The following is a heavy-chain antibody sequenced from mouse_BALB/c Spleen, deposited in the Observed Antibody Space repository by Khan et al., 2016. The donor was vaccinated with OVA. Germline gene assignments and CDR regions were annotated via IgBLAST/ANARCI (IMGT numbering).Heavy chain of an antibody. V-gene: IGHV1-5*01. CDR2: IYPGNSDT. CDR3: TYDGYCVGWFAY. CDR1: GSTFTSYW. J-gene: IGHJ3*01. Sequence: VQLKQSGTVLARPGASVKMSCKASGSTFTSYWIHWVKQRPGQGLEWIGAIYPGNSDTSYNQRFKGKAKLTAVTSTSTAYMELSSLTNEDSAVYDCTYDGYCVGWFAYWGQGTLVTVSA. D-gene: IGHD2-3*01.